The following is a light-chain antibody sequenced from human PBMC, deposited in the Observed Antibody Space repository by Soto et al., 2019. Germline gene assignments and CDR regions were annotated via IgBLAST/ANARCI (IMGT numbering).Light chain of an antibody. CDR2: DAS. Sequence: EIVFTQSPATLSLSPGERATLSCRASQSVSSYLAWYKQKPGQAPRLLIYDASNRATGTPARFSGSGSGTDFTLTISRLDPEDFAVYYCQQYGNSPSFGQGTQVDIK. V-gene: IGKV3-11*01. CDR1: QSVSSY. J-gene: IGKJ1*01. CDR3: QQYGNSPS.